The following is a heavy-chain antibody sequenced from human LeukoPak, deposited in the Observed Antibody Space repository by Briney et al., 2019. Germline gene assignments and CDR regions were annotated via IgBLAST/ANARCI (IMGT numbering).Heavy chain of an antibody. V-gene: IGHV4-30-2*01. Sequence: SETLSLTCAVSGGSISSGGYSWSWIRQPPGKGLEWIGYIYHSGSTYYNPSLKSRVTISVDRSKNQFSLKLSSVTAADTAVYYCSTSRSGSESLDYWGQGTLVTVSS. CDR2: IYHSGST. D-gene: IGHD3-10*01. CDR3: STSRSGSESLDY. J-gene: IGHJ4*02. CDR1: GGSISSGGYS.